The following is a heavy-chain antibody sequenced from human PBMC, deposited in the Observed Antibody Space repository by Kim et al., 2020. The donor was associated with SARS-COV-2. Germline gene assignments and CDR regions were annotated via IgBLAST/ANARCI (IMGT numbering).Heavy chain of an antibody. J-gene: IGHJ2*01. Sequence: GGSLRLSCAASGFTVGNQSMHWVRQAPGKGLEWVSGISWNSGNINYADSVKGRFIISRDNAENSVFLEMNSLRTEDTALYYCAKDVAASPAYWYLDLWGR. V-gene: IGHV3-9*01. D-gene: IGHD6-6*01. CDR2: ISWNSGNI. CDR1: GFTVGNQS. CDR3: AKDVAASPAYWYLDL.